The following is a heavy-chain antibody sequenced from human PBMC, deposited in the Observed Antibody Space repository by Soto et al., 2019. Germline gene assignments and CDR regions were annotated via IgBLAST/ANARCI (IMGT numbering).Heavy chain of an antibody. CDR1: AGSISGYF. J-gene: IGHJ4*02. Sequence: SETLSLTCIVSAGSISGYFWSWIRQPPGKGLEWIAFVYDSGSTNYNPSLKSRVTASVDTSNNQFSLKLISVTAADTAVYYCERGWSSRWPYWGQGTLVTVSS. CDR3: ERGWSSRWPY. CDR2: VYDSGST. V-gene: IGHV4-59*03. D-gene: IGHD2-8*02.